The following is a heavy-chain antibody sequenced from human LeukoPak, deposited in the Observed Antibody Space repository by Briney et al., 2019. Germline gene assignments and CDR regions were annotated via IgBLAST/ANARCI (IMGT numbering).Heavy chain of an antibody. D-gene: IGHD3-22*01. V-gene: IGHV4-34*01. CDR2: INHSGST. J-gene: IGHJ4*02. CDR1: GGSFSGYC. Sequence: PSETLSLTCAVYGGSFSGYCWSWIRQPPGKGLEWIGEINHSGSTNYNPSLKSRVTISVDTPKNQFSLKLSSVTAADTAVYYCARRPLTYYYDSSGYYNYFDYWGQGTLVTVSS. CDR3: ARRPLTYYYDSSGYYNYFDY.